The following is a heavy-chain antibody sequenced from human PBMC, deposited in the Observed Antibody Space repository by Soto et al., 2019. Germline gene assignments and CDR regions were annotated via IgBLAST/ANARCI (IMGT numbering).Heavy chain of an antibody. V-gene: IGHV3-21*01. D-gene: IGHD1-26*01. CDR1: GFIFSNYN. J-gene: IGHJ2*01. CDR3: TREVGAIDL. CDR2: IRSSSNCI. Sequence: GAVRLFSEASGFIFSNYNMNWVRQAPWKGLEGVSSIRSSSNCIYYADSMKGRFTISRDNTKNSLFLQMNSLRADDTAVYYCTREVGAIDL.